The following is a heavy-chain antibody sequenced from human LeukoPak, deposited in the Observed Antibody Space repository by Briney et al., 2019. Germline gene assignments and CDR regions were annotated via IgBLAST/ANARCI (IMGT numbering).Heavy chain of an antibody. CDR1: GGTFSSYA. V-gene: IGHV1-69*04. CDR2: IIPILGIA. CDR3: ASGSIDYDILTGYYT. J-gene: IGHJ4*02. D-gene: IGHD3-9*01. Sequence: ASVKVSCKASGGTFSSYAISWVRQAPGQGLEWMGRIIPILGIANYAQKFQGRVTITADKSTSTAYMELSSLRSEDTAVYYCASGSIDYDILTGYYTWGQGTLVTVSS.